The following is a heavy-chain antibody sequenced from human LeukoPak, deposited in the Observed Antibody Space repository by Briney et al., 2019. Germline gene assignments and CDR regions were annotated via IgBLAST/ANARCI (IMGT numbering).Heavy chain of an antibody. D-gene: IGHD3-10*01. CDR1: GXTFSSHS. CDR3: ARGGNYSPHFDY. CDR2: ISSSSSTT. Sequence: GGSLRLSCAASGXTFSSHSVNWVRQAPGKGLEWVSYISSSSSTTYYADSVKGRFTISRDNAKNSLYLQMNSLRDEDTAVYYCARGGNYSPHFDYWGQGTLVTVSS. V-gene: IGHV3-48*02. J-gene: IGHJ4*02.